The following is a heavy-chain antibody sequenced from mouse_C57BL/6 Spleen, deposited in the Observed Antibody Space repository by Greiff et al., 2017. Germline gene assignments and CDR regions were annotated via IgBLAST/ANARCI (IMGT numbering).Heavy chain of an antibody. Sequence: EVQLQQSGPELVKPGASVKISCKASGYTFTDYYMNWVKQSHGKSLEWIGDINPNNGGTSYNQQFKGKATLTVDKSSSTAYMERRSLTSEDSAVYYCARYARDAMDYWGQGTSVTVSS. J-gene: IGHJ4*01. CDR3: ARYARDAMDY. CDR2: INPNNGGT. V-gene: IGHV1-26*01. CDR1: GYTFTDYY.